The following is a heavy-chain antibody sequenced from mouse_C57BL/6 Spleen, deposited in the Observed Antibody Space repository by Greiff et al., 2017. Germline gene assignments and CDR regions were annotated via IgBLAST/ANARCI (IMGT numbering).Heavy chain of an antibody. Sequence: EVQLMESGGDLVKPGGSLKLSCAASGFTFSSYGMSWVRQTPDKRLEWVATISSGGSYTDYPDSVKGRFTISRDNAKNTLYLQMSSLKSEDTAMYYCARDEGLRVYLDDWGQGTTLTVSS. CDR1: GFTFSSYG. V-gene: IGHV5-6*01. D-gene: IGHD2-4*01. CDR3: ARDEGLRVYLDD. J-gene: IGHJ2*01. CDR2: ISSGGSYT.